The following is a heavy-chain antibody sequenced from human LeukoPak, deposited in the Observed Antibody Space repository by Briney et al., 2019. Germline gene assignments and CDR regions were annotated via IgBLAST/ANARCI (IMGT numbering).Heavy chain of an antibody. J-gene: IGHJ4*02. CDR3: AKGYCISTSCYSDH. CDR2: ISWNSGSI. CDR1: GFTFSSYA. D-gene: IGHD2-2*02. V-gene: IGHV3-9*01. Sequence: SLRLSCAASGFTFSSYAMHWVRQAPGTGLEWVSGISWNSGSIGYADSVKGRFTISRDNAQNSLYLQMNSLRAEDTALYFCAKGYCISTSCYSDHWGQGTLVTVSS.